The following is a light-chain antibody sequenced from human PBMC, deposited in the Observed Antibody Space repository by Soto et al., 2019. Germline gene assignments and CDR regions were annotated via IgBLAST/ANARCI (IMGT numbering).Light chain of an antibody. Sequence: QSVLTQPPSVSGTPGQAVTISCSGSGSNIGSNTVNWYQHLPGTAPKLLIHSNNQRPSGVPDRFSGSKSGTSASLAISGLQAEDEADYYCAAWDDSLNGWVFGGGTKLTVL. V-gene: IGLV1-44*01. CDR3: AAWDDSLNGWV. CDR2: SNN. CDR1: GSNIGSNT. J-gene: IGLJ3*02.